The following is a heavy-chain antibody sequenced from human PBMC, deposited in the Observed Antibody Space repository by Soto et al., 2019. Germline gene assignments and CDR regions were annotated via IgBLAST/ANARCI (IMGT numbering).Heavy chain of an antibody. CDR3: GTVGRLGSTGASTHGMDV. V-gene: IGHV1-69-2*01. CDR2: VDPEDGET. Sequence: EVQLVQSGAEVKKPGATVKISCKVSGYTFIDYFVHWVQQAPGKGLEWMGLVDPEDGETIYAEKFQGRVTINAETSTDTAYMELSSLRSEDTAVYYCGTVGRLGSTGASTHGMDVWGQGTTVTVSS. D-gene: IGHD1-26*01. CDR1: GYTFIDYF. J-gene: IGHJ6*02.